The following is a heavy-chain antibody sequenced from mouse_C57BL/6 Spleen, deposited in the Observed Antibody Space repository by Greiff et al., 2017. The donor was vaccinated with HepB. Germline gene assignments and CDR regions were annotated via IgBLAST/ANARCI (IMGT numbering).Heavy chain of an antibody. D-gene: IGHD1-1*01. V-gene: IGHV2-5*01. CDR2: IWRGGST. CDR1: GFSLTSYG. CDR3: AKNTDYASSYGCYAMDY. J-gene: IGHJ4*01. Sequence: VQLQQSGPGLVQPSQSLSITCTVSGFSLTSYGVHWVRQSPGKGLEWLGVIWRGGSTDYNAAFMSRLSITKDNSKSQVFFKMNSLQADDTAIYYCAKNTDYASSYGCYAMDYWGQGTSVTVSS.